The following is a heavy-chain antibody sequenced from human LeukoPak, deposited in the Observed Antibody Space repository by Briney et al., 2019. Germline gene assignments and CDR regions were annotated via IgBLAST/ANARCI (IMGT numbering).Heavy chain of an antibody. V-gene: IGHV4-39*01. CDR2: IYYSGST. D-gene: IGHD1-26*01. CDR3: ARHLGGSYVATWLDP. Sequence: KPSETLSLTCTVSGGSISSSSYYWGWIRQPPGKGLEWIGSIYYSGSTYYNPSLKSRVTISVDTSKNQFSLKLSSVTAADTAVCYYARHLGGSYVATWLDPWGQGTLVTVSS. J-gene: IGHJ5*02. CDR1: GGSISSSSYY.